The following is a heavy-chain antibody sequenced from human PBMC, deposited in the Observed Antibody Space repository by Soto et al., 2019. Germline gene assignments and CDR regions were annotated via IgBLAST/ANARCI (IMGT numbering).Heavy chain of an antibody. CDR2: IYAGDSDT. D-gene: IGHD6-19*01. J-gene: IGHJ3*01. CDR3: AIRDRSGWFDGFVV. Sequence: PGESLKISCQGSGYTFSDYWIGWVRQLPGKGLEWVGTIYAGDSDTRYGPSFEGQVTMSVDKSISTAYLHWSSLKASDSAIYFCAIRDRSGWFDGFVVLGQGIMVSVS. CDR1: GYTFSDYW. V-gene: IGHV5-51*01.